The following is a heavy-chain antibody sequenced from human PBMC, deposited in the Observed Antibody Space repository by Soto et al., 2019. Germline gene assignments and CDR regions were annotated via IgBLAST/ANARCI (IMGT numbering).Heavy chain of an antibody. J-gene: IGHJ6*02. D-gene: IGHD2-2*01. Sequence: TSETLSLTCTVSGGSISRYYWSWIRQPPGKGLEWIGYIYYSGSTNYNPSLKSRVTISVDTSKNQFSLKLSSVTAADTAVYYCARHVPYCSDTSHCAYGMDVWGQGTTVTVSS. CDR1: GGSISRYY. CDR2: IYYSGST. V-gene: IGHV4-59*08. CDR3: ARHVPYCSDTSHCAYGMDV.